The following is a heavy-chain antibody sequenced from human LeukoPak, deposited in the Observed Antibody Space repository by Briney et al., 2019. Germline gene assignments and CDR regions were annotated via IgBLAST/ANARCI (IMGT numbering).Heavy chain of an antibody. CDR1: GFTFSTSG. CDR2: ISTKGGST. Sequence: PGGSLRLSCVASGFTFSTSGMYWVRQAPGKGLESVAAISTKGGSTSYADSVKGRMTISRDDSKNTLFLQMGSLTTDDMGLYFCARDRSGAFDYWGQGTLVTVSS. J-gene: IGHJ4*02. D-gene: IGHD6-19*01. V-gene: IGHV3-64*02. CDR3: ARDRSGAFDY.